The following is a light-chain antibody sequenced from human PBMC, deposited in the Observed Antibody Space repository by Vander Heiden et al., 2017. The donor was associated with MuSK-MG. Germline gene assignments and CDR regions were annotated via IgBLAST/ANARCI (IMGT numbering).Light chain of an antibody. J-gene: IGKJ1*01. Sequence: EIVFTQSPGSLSLSPGERVTLSCRASRSVGSNYVAWYQQKPGQAPRLLNYDASSRATGIPDRLSGSGSGTDFILTISRLEPEDSAVFYCQQYGTSRWTFGQGTKV. V-gene: IGKV3-20*01. CDR2: DAS. CDR3: QQYGTSRWT. CDR1: RSVGSNY.